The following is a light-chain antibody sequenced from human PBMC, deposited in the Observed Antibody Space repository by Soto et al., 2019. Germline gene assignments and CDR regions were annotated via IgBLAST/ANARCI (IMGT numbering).Light chain of an antibody. V-gene: IGKV1-5*01. CDR1: QSISNY. J-gene: IGKJ2*01. CDR3: QEYDSYSST. Sequence: DIQMTQSPSTLSASVGDRVTITCRASQSISNYLAWYQQKPGKAPKVLIYDASSFESGVPLRFSGSGSGTGFTLTISSLQPDDFATYYCQEYDSYSSTFGQGTKLQIK. CDR2: DAS.